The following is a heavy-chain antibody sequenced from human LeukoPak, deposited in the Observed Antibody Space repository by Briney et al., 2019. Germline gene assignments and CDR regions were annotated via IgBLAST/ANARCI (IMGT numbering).Heavy chain of an antibody. D-gene: IGHD2-15*01. CDR2: IRGSGDIT. CDR1: GLTFSSYG. Sequence: GGSLRLSCAASGLTFSSYGMSWVRQAPGKGLEWVSGIRGSGDITFYADSVKGRFTISRDNSKNTLYLQMNSLRAEDTAVYYCAKDGYCSGGSCYNYWGQGTLVTVSS. J-gene: IGHJ4*02. V-gene: IGHV3-23*01. CDR3: AKDGYCSGGSCYNY.